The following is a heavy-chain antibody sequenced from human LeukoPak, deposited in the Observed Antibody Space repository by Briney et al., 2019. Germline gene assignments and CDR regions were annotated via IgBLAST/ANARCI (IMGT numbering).Heavy chain of an antibody. Sequence: SETLSLTCTVSGASISSYYWTWLRQPPGKDLEWVGHIYYNGRNYYNPSLESRVTISIDSSESQFSLKLASLTAADTAVYFCAGLQVGATALDHWAQGPLVTVSS. J-gene: IGHJ4*02. CDR2: IYYNGRN. V-gene: IGHV4-59*01. CDR1: GASISSYY. D-gene: IGHD1-26*01. CDR3: AGLQVGATALDH.